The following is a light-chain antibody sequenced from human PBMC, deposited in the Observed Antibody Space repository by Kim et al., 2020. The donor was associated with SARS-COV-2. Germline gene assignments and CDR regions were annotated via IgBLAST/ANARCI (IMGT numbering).Light chain of an antibody. V-gene: IGLV6-57*03. Sequence: GKTVTISCTRSSGSIDDNYVQWYQQRPGGVPTTVIYEDDQRPSGVSDRFSGSIDNSSNSASLTISGVRTEDEADYYCQSYNRDNVIFGGGTQLTVL. J-gene: IGLJ2*01. CDR1: SGSIDDNY. CDR3: QSYNRDNVI. CDR2: EDD.